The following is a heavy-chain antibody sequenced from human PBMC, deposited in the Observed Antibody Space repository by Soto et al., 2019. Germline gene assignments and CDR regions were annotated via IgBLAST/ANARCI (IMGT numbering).Heavy chain of an antibody. D-gene: IGHD1-1*01. J-gene: IGHJ3*02. Sequence: QVQLQQWGAGLLKPSETLSLTCAVYGGFVTSGSYYWSWIRQPPGKGLEWIREMSHSGGTHFNPSLRRRVTISVDTSKNQFTLKMGSVTPADTVLYYCARVERGTATTVVDAFDIWGPGTMVTVSS. V-gene: IGHV4-34*01. CDR3: ARVERGTATTVVDAFDI. CDR2: MSHSGGT. CDR1: GGFVTSGSYY.